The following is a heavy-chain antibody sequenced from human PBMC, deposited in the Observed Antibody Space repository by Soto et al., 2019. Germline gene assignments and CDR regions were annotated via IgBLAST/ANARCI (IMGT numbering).Heavy chain of an antibody. CDR3: ARPTGIAVAGATFDY. Sequence: SETLSLTCTVSGGSISRSSYFWGWIRQPPGMGLEWIGSVSYDGSTYYNPSLKSRVTISLDTSKNQFSLKLSSVTAADTAVYYCARPTGIAVAGATFDYWGQGTLVTVSS. J-gene: IGHJ4*02. CDR1: GGSISRSSYF. V-gene: IGHV4-39*01. D-gene: IGHD6-19*01. CDR2: VSYDGST.